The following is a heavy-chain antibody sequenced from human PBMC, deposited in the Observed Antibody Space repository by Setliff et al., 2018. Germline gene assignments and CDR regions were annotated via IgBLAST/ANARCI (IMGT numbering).Heavy chain of an antibody. J-gene: IGHJ4*02. Sequence: GESLKISCAASGFTFSSYWMSWVRQAPGKGLEWVANIKQDGSEKYYVDSVKGRFTISRDNAKNSLYLQMNSLRAEDTAVYYCARDLGYDFWSGYDYYFDYWGQGTLVTVSS. CDR3: ARDLGYDFWSGYDYYFDY. CDR2: IKQDGSEK. V-gene: IGHV3-7*01. D-gene: IGHD3-3*01. CDR1: GFTFSSYW.